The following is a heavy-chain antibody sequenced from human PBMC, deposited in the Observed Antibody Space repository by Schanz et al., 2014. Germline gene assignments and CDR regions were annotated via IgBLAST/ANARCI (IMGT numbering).Heavy chain of an antibody. Sequence: EVQLVTSGGDLVQPGGSLRLSCAASGFTFNTSWFHWVRQPPGKGLLWVSRVSRDGSETTYVDSVRGRFTISRDTAKNTVFLQMKNMRAEDTAVYYCARGASRDYFAMDVWGQGTTVTVSS. CDR3: ARGASRDYFAMDV. J-gene: IGHJ6*02. CDR1: GFTFNTSW. V-gene: IGHV3-74*01. CDR2: VSRDGSET.